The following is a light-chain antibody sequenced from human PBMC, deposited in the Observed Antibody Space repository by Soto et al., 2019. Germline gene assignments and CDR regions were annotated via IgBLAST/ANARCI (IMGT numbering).Light chain of an antibody. CDR3: SSYTSGAVV. CDR1: SSDLGIYNY. J-gene: IGLJ2*01. V-gene: IGLV2-14*03. CDR2: AFS. Sequence: QSALTQPASVSGSPGQSITISCTATSSDLGIYNYVSWYQQHPGKAPKLMIYAFSNRPSGVSNRFSGSKSGNTASLTISGLQAEDEADYYCSSYTSGAVVFGVGTKLTVL.